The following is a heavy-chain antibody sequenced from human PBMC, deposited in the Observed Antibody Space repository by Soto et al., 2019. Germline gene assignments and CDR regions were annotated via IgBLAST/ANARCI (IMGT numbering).Heavy chain of an antibody. CDR2: IYYSGST. Sequence: PSETLSLTCTFSVVSISSGGYYCSWIRQHPWKGLEWIGYIYYSGSTYYNPSLKSRVTISVDTSKNQFSLKLSSVTAADTAVYYCARWDSSSHRTVDAFDIGGQGTRVT. CDR3: ARWDSSSHRTVDAFDI. V-gene: IGHV4-31*03. J-gene: IGHJ3*02. CDR1: VVSISSGGYY. D-gene: IGHD3-22*01.